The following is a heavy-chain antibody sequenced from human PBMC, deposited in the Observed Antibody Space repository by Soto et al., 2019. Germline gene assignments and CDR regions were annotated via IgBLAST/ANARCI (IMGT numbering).Heavy chain of an antibody. D-gene: IGHD5-18*01. J-gene: IGHJ5*02. CDR3: ARQSNTAMVRFYWFDP. V-gene: IGHV4-59*01. CDR1: GGSISAYY. Sequence: SETLSLTCTVSGGSISAYYWSWVRQPPEKGLDWVGYIHYSGTTNYNPSLKSRVSISIDTSTNQFSLSLNSVTAADTAVYYCARQSNTAMVRFYWFDPWGQGTPVTVSS. CDR2: IHYSGTT.